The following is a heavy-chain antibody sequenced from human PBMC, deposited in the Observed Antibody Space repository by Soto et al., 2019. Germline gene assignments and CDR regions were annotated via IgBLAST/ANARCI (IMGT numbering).Heavy chain of an antibody. Sequence: EVQLVESGGGLVQPGKSLRLSCAASGFTFSRYEMTWVRQAPGKGLEWISYISSTGTTIYYADAVKGRFTISRDNAKNSLFRQRNSVRAEDTCVYYCVREEGFVEYGLDVWGQGTTVIVSS. CDR3: VREEGFVEYGLDV. CDR1: GFTFSRYE. J-gene: IGHJ6*02. V-gene: IGHV3-48*03. CDR2: ISSTGTTI. D-gene: IGHD3-3*01.